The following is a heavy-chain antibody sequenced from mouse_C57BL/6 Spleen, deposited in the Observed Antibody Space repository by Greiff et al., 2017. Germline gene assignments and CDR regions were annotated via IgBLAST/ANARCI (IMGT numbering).Heavy chain of an antibody. V-gene: IGHV1-4*01. J-gene: IGHJ4*01. Sequence: VQLQQSGAELARPGASVKMSCKASGYTFTSYTMHWVKQRPGQGLEWIGYINPSSGYTKYNQKFKDKATLTADKSSSTAYMQLSSLTYEDSAVYYCARSGASSGYGDAMDYWGQGTSVTVSS. CDR2: INPSSGYT. CDR3: ARSGASSGYGDAMDY. CDR1: GYTFTSYT. D-gene: IGHD3-2*02.